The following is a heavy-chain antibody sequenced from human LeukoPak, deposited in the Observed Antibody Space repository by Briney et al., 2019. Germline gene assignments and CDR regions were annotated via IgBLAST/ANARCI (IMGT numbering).Heavy chain of an antibody. J-gene: IGHJ4*02. D-gene: IGHD3-10*01. CDR2: ISGSDPGT. Sequence: GGSLRLSCAASGFNFRTYAMSWVRQAPGKGLEWVSAISGSDPGTYHADSVKGRFTISRDNSKNTLYLQMNSLRAEDTAVYHCAKYIFSYGSGSYLAHWGQGTLVTVSS. CDR3: AKYIFSYGSGSYLAH. V-gene: IGHV3-23*01. CDR1: GFNFRTYA.